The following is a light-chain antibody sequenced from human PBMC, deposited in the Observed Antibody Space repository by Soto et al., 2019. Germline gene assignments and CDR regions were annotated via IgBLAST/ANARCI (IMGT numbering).Light chain of an antibody. CDR1: QSTSSW. J-gene: IGKJ5*01. CDR2: KAA. CDR3: QQYNSYGIT. V-gene: IGKV1-5*03. Sequence: DIQMTQYPSTLSASVGDRVTITCRASQSTSSWLAWYQQKPGKAPNLLIYKAASLESGVPSRLSGSGSGTEFTLTISSLQPDDFATYYCQQYNSYGITFGQGTRLEIK.